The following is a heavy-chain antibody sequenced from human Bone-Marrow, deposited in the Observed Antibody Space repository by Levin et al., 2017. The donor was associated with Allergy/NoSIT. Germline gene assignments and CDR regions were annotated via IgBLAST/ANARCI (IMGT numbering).Heavy chain of an antibody. Sequence: SETLSLTCTVSGGSISSGGYYWSWIRQHPGKGLEWIGYIYYSGSTYYNPSLKSRVTISVDTSKNQFSLKLSSVTAADTAVYYCARARSGSYLFDPYYFDYWGQGTLVTVSS. CDR3: ARARSGSYLFDPYYFDY. CDR1: GGSISSGGYY. V-gene: IGHV4-31*03. CDR2: IYYSGST. D-gene: IGHD3-10*01. J-gene: IGHJ4*02.